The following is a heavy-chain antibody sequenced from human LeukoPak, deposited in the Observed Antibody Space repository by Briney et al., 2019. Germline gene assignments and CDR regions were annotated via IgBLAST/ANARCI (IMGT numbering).Heavy chain of an antibody. Sequence: SETLSLTCTVSGGSISSSSYYWGWLRQPPGKGLEWIGNIYYSGSTYYNPSVKSRVTISVDTSKNQFSLKLSSVTAADTAVYYGARHRRSDIVVVTAIDYWGQGTLVTVSS. D-gene: IGHD2-21*02. CDR1: GGSISSSSYY. CDR3: ARHRRSDIVVVTAIDY. CDR2: IYYSGST. J-gene: IGHJ4*02. V-gene: IGHV4-39*01.